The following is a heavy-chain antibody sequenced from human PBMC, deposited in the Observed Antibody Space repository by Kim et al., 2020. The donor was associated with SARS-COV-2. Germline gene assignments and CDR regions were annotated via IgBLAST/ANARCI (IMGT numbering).Heavy chain of an antibody. CDR3: AKPGSSGDPPFDY. Sequence: SPSFQGQVTISADKSISTAYLQWSSLKASDTAMYYCAKPGSSGDPPFDYWGQGTLVTVSS. J-gene: IGHJ4*02. D-gene: IGHD3-22*01. V-gene: IGHV5-51*01.